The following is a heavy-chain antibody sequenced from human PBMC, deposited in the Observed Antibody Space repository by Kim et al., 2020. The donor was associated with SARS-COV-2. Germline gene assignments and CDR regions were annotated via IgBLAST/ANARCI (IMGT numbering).Heavy chain of an antibody. D-gene: IGHD3-10*01. CDR2: ISYDGSNK. Sequence: GGSLRLSCAASGFTFSSYGMHWVRQAPGKGLEWVAVISYDGSNKYYADSVKGRFTISRDNSKNTLYLQMNSLRAEDTAVYYCAKEGRYYGSGSYSYFDYWGQGTLVTVSS. CDR3: AKEGRYYGSGSYSYFDY. V-gene: IGHV3-30*18. J-gene: IGHJ4*02. CDR1: GFTFSSYG.